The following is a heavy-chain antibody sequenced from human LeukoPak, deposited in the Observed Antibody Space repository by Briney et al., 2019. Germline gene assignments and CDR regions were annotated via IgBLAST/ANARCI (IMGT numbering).Heavy chain of an antibody. CDR3: ARLYAGAYTRLDP. CDR2: VFYSGGT. V-gene: IGHV4-59*08. Sequence: SETLSLTCTVSGGSISGFHWSWIRQPPGKGLEYIGDVFYSGGTSYNSSLKSRLTISVDTSRNQFSLKLTSVTAADTAVYYCARLYAGAYTRLDPWGQGTLVAVSP. CDR1: GGSISGFH. D-gene: IGHD3-16*01. J-gene: IGHJ5*02.